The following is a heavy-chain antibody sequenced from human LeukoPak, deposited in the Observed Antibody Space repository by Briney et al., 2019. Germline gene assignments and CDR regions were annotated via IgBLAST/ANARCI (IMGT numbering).Heavy chain of an antibody. CDR3: ARDFSKGEMATAN. Sequence: ASVKVSCKASGYTFTSYYMHWVRQAPGQGLEWMGIINPSSGSTSYAQKFQGRVTMTRDTSTSTVYMELSSLRSEDTAVYYCARDFSKGEMATANWGQGTLVTVSS. CDR1: GYTFTSYY. CDR2: INPSSGST. J-gene: IGHJ4*02. V-gene: IGHV1-46*01. D-gene: IGHD5-24*01.